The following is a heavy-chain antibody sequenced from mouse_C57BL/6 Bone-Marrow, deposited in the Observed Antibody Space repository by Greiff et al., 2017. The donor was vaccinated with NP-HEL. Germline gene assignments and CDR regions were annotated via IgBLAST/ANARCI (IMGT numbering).Heavy chain of an antibody. V-gene: IGHV14-4*01. CDR1: GFNIKDDY. Sequence: VQLQQSGAELVRPGASVKLSCTASGFNIKDDYMHWVKQRPEQGLEWIGWIDPENGDTEYASKFQGKVTITADTSSNTAYLQLSSLTSEDTAVYYCTPGGAMDYWGQGTSVTVSS. CDR3: TPGGAMDY. CDR2: IDPENGDT. J-gene: IGHJ4*01.